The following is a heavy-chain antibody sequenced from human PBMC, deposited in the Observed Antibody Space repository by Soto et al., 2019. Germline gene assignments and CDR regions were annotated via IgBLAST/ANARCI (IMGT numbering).Heavy chain of an antibody. Sequence: EVQLLESGGGLVQPGRSLRLSCAASGFTFDDYAMHWGRQAPGKGLEWVSGISWNSGSIGYADSVKGRFTISRDNAKNSLYLQMNSLRAEDTALYYCAKVGFPNYYYYMDVWGKGTTVTVSS. CDR3: AKVGFPNYYYYMDV. D-gene: IGHD3-3*01. CDR2: ISWNSGSI. V-gene: IGHV3-9*01. CDR1: GFTFDDYA. J-gene: IGHJ6*03.